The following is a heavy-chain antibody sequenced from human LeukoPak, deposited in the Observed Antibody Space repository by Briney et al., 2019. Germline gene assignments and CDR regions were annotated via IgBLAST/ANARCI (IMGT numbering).Heavy chain of an antibody. Sequence: SETLSLTCAVYGGSFSGYYWSWIRQPPGKGLEWIGEINHSGSTNYNPSLKSQVTISVDTSKNQFSLKLSSVTAADTAVYYCARRNKYQLLLLPERYGMDVWGQGTTVTVSS. D-gene: IGHD2-2*01. CDR2: INHSGST. V-gene: IGHV4-34*01. CDR3: ARRNKYQLLLLPERYGMDV. J-gene: IGHJ6*02. CDR1: GGSFSGYY.